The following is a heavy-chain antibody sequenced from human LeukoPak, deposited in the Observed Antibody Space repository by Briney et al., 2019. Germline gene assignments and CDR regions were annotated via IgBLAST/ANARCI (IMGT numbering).Heavy chain of an antibody. CDR3: AQIVATIGIDY. Sequence: SETLSLTCTVSGYSISSGYYWGWIRQPPGKGLEWIGSIYHSGSTYYNQSLKSRVPISVDISKNQFSLKLSSVTAADTAVYYCAQIVATIGIDYWGQGTLVTVSS. V-gene: IGHV4-38-2*02. D-gene: IGHD5-12*01. CDR1: GYSISSGYY. CDR2: IYHSGST. J-gene: IGHJ4*02.